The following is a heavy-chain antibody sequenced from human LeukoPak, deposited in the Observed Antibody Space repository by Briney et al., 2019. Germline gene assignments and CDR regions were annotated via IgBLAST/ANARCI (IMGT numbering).Heavy chain of an antibody. CDR1: GFTFSSYS. CDR3: ALSGYLFDY. V-gene: IGHV3-48*01. D-gene: IGHD3-3*01. CDR2: ISSSSSTT. Sequence: GGSLRLSCAASGFTFSSYSMNWVRQAPGKGLEWVSYISSSSSTTYYADSVKGRFTISRDNSKNTLYLQMNSLRAEDTAVYYCALSGYLFDYWGQGTLVTVSS. J-gene: IGHJ4*02.